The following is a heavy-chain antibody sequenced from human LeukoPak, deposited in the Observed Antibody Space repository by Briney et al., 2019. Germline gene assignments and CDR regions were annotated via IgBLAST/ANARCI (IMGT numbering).Heavy chain of an antibody. CDR2: IKQDGSEK. CDR3: ARGHDWRSDY. J-gene: IGHJ4*02. Sequence: GGSLRLSCAASGFTFSSHWMSWVRQAPGKGLEWVANIKQDGSEKYYVDSVKGRFTISRDNAKNSLYLQMSSLRAEDTAVYYCARGHDWRSDYWGQGTLVTVSS. CDR1: GFTFSSHW. D-gene: IGHD3-9*01. V-gene: IGHV3-7*04.